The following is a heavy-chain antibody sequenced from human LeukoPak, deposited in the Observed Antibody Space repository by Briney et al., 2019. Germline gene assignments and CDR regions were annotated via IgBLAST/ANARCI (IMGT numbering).Heavy chain of an antibody. Sequence: SETLSLTCAVSGYSISSGYYWGGSRQPPGEGVEWIGMMYDSGSTYYKPSVKGRVTISVDTCKNHISLKLSSVTAADTAVYYCARPQWGHVSSVAFDIWGQGTMVTVSS. J-gene: IGHJ3*02. CDR2: MYDSGST. CDR1: GYSISSGYY. CDR3: ARPQWGHVSSVAFDI. V-gene: IGHV4-38-2*01. D-gene: IGHD7-27*01.